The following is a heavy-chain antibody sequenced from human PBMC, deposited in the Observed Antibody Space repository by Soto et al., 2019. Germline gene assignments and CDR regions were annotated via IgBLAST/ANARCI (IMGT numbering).Heavy chain of an antibody. CDR3: ARGSNDIDY. D-gene: IGHD1-1*01. CDR1: GFTFSSYA. V-gene: IGHV3-23*01. J-gene: IGHJ4*02. Sequence: GGSLRLSCAASGFTFSSYATIWVRQATGKGLEWVSAISGSGGSTYYADSVKGRFTISRDNSKNTLYLQMNSLRAEDTAVYYCARGSNDIDYWGRGTLVTVSS. CDR2: ISGSGGST.